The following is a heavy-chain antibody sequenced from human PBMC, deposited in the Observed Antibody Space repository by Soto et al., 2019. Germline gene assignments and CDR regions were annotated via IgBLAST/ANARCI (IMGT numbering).Heavy chain of an antibody. Sequence: EHLVQSGAEVKKPGSSVKVSCKASGGTFSTYAISWVRQARGQGLEWMGGVIPSFGTATYAQKFQGRVTITADKFTSTAYMELSSLRSEDTAVYYCARGFSAGKGSPPDFWGQGSLVTVSS. CDR3: ARGFSAGKGSPPDF. CDR2: VIPSFGTA. D-gene: IGHD6-13*01. J-gene: IGHJ4*02. V-gene: IGHV1-69*06. CDR1: GGTFSTYA.